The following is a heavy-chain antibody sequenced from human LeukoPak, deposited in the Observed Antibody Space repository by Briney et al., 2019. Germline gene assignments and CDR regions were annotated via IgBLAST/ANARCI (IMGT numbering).Heavy chain of an antibody. CDR1: GFTLSYYW. CDR2: IKEDGSEK. CDR3: ARGASNAFDI. V-gene: IGHV3-7*03. Sequence: PGGSLRLSCAASGFTLSYYWMNWVPQAPGKGLEWVGIIKEDGSEKYYVDSVKGGFTISRDNAKNSLFLQMNSLRAEDTAVYYCARGASNAFDIWGQGTMVTVSS. J-gene: IGHJ3*02.